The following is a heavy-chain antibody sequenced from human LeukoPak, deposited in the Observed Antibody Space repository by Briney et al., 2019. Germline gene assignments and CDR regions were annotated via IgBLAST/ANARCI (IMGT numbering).Heavy chain of an antibody. D-gene: IGHD2-15*01. J-gene: IGHJ4*02. V-gene: IGHV3-74*01. CDR3: ARDQLYCSGGICYFDS. Sequence: GGSLRLSCAASGFTFRSYWVHWVRQAPGKGLVWVSRIKSDGSSITYAESVKGRFTISRDNAKNTLYMQMNSLRAEDTAVYYCARDQLYCSGGICYFDSWGRGTLVTVSS. CDR2: IKSDGSSI. CDR1: GFTFRSYW.